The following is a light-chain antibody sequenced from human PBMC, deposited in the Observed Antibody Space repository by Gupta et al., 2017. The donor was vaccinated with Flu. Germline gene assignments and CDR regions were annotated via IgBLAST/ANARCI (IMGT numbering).Light chain of an antibody. CDR2: WAS. Sequence: SLGERATSNCKSSQSVLYSSNNKNYLAWYQQKPGQPPKLLIYWASTREYGVPDRFSGSGSGTDFTLTISSLQAEDVAVYYCQQYYTTPQTFGQGAKVEIK. V-gene: IGKV4-1*01. CDR1: QSVLYSSNNKNY. J-gene: IGKJ1*01. CDR3: QQYYTTPQT.